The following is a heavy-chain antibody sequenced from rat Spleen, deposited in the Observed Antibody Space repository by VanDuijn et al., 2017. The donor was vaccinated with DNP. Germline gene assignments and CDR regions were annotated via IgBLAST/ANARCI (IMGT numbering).Heavy chain of an antibody. Sequence: EVQLVESGGGLVQPGRSLKLSCAASEFTFSNYGMAWVRQAPTKGLEWVATISYDGSNTFYRDPVKGRFTISRDNAKSTLYLQMDSLRSEDTATYYCTTDSVITTVVPFDYWGQGVMVTVSS. D-gene: IGHD1-1*01. CDR1: EFTFSNYG. CDR3: TTDSVITTVVPFDY. CDR2: ISYDGSNT. V-gene: IGHV5-29*01. J-gene: IGHJ2*01.